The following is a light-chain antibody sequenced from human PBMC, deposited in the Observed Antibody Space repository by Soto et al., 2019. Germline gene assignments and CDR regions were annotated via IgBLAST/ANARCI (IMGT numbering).Light chain of an antibody. CDR3: QQSYSSLVYN. CDR2: KAS. J-gene: IGKJ2*01. CDR1: QNIGTS. V-gene: IGKV1-39*01. Sequence: DIQMTQSPSSLSASVGDRVTITCRASQNIGTSLNWYQQKPGQAPTALIYKASTMQGGVPSRFSGSGSGTDFTLTISSLQPEDSATYYCQQSYSSLVYNFGPGTKLEIK.